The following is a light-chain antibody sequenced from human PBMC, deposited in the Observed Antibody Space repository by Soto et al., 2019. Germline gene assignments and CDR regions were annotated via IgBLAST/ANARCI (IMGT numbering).Light chain of an antibody. V-gene: IGLV2-14*01. CDR2: YVS. Sequence: QSALTQPASVSGSPRQSITISCTGTSSDVGGYNYVSWYQQHPGKAPKLMIYYVSNRPSGVSNRFSGSKSVNTASLTISGLQAEDEADYYCSSYTSSSTYVFGTGTKLTVL. J-gene: IGLJ1*01. CDR1: SSDVGGYNY. CDR3: SSYTSSSTYV.